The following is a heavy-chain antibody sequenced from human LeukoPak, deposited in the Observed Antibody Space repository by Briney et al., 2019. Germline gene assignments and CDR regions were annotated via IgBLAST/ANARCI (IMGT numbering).Heavy chain of an antibody. CDR3: ARVRGRYTIYYFDY. V-gene: IGHV3-11*04. Sequence: GGSLRLSCAASEFTFSDYYMSWIRQTPGKGLEWVSYISNSGSTIYYADSVKGRFTISRDNAKNSLYLQMDSLRAEDTAVYYCARVRGRYTIYYFDYRGQGTLVTVSS. CDR1: EFTFSDYY. D-gene: IGHD1-26*01. CDR2: ISNSGSTI. J-gene: IGHJ4*02.